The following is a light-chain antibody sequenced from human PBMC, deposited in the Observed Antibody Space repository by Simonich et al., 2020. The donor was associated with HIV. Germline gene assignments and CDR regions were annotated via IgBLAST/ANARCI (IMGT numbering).Light chain of an antibody. J-gene: IGKJ2*01. CDR3: QQYGNSPNT. V-gene: IGKV3D-20*01. CDR1: QSVSSSY. Sequence: EIVLTQSPGTLSLSPGERITLSCRASQSVSSSYLAWYQQKPGLAPRLLIYDASSRATGIPDRFRGSGSGTDFTLTISRLEPEDFAVYHCQQYGNSPNTFGQGTKLEIK. CDR2: DAS.